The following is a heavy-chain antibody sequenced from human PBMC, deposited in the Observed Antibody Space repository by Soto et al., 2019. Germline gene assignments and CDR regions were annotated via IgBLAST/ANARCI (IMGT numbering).Heavy chain of an antibody. D-gene: IGHD3-10*01. J-gene: IGHJ4*02. Sequence: SGPTLVNPTQTLTLTCTFSGFSLSTSGVGVGWIRQPPGKALEWLAPIYWDDDKRYSPSLKSRLTITKDTSKNQVVLTMTNMDPVDTATYYCAHSRGATMVPGYYFDYWGQGTLVTVSS. CDR2: IYWDDDK. CDR3: AHSRGATMVPGYYFDY. CDR1: GFSLSTSGVG. V-gene: IGHV2-5*02.